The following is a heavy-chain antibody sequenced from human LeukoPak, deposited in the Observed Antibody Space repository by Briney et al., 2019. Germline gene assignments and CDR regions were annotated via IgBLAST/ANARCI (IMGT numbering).Heavy chain of an antibody. J-gene: IGHJ4*02. CDR1: GCTFTGYY. D-gene: IGHD3-22*01. CDR2: INPNSGGT. Sequence: RASVKVSCKASGCTFTGYYMHWVRQAPGQGLGWMGRINPNSGGTNYAQKFQGRVTMTRDTSISTAYMELSRLRSDDTAVYYCARPARYYYDSSGYYLDYWGQGTLVTVSS. V-gene: IGHV1-2*06. CDR3: ARPARYYYDSSGYYLDY.